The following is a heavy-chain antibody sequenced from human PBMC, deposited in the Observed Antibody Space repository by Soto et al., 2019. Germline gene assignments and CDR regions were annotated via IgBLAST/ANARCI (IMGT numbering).Heavy chain of an antibody. V-gene: IGHV4-34*01. CDR3: ARGGITMVRGVRYFDY. D-gene: IGHD3-10*01. Sequence: QVQLQQWGAGLLKPSETLSLTCAVYGGSFSGYYWSWIRQPPGKGLEWVGEINHSGSTNYNPTLKSRFNISLYTSKNQFSLKLSSVTAADTAVYYCARGGITMVRGVRYFDYWGQGTLVTVSS. CDR2: INHSGST. J-gene: IGHJ4*02. CDR1: GGSFSGYY.